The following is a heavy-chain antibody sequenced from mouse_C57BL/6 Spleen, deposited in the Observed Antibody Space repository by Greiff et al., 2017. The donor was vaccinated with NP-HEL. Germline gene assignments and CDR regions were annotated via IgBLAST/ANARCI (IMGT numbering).Heavy chain of an antibody. J-gene: IGHJ2*01. Sequence: VQLQQPGAELVRPGSSVKLSCKASGYTFTSYWMHWVKQRPIQGLEWIGNIDPSDSETHYNQKFKDKATLTVDKSSSTAYMQLSSLTSEDSAVYYSARKGDHGTKFDYWGQGTPLTVSA. CDR1: GYTFTSYW. CDR2: IDPSDSET. V-gene: IGHV1-52*01. D-gene: IGHD2-1*01. CDR3: ARKGDHGTKFDY.